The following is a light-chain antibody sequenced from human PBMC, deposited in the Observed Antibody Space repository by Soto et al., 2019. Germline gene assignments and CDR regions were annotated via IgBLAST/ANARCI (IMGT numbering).Light chain of an antibody. CDR3: QQNFHAAVT. J-gene: IGKJ4*01. CDR1: QPIGTF. Sequence: QLTQSPSSLSASVGDTVTITCRTSQPIGTFLNWYQQRPGRAPKLLISSATRLPTDVPSRFRGSGFGTDLALTIATLQPEDFANYFCQQNFHAAVTFGGGTKVDIK. CDR2: SAT. V-gene: IGKV1-39*01.